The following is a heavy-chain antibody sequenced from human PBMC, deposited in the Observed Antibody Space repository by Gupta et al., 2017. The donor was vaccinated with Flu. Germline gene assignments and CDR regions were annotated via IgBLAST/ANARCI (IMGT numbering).Heavy chain of an antibody. CDR3: AKGPSGGATSDWFDP. Sequence: GFTFRSYGMHWVRQAPGRGLECVAVISFDGRNKHYGDSVKGRFTISRDNSKNTLYLQMNGLRADDTAVYYCAKGPSGGATSDWFDPWGQGTLVTVSS. J-gene: IGHJ5*02. V-gene: IGHV3-30*18. CDR2: ISFDGRNK. CDR1: GFTFRSYG. D-gene: IGHD1-26*01.